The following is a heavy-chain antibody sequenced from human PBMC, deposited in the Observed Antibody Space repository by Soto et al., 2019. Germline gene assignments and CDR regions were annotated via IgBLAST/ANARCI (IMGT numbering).Heavy chain of an antibody. Sequence: GGSLRLSCAASGFTFSSYGMHWVRQAPGKGLEWVAVIWYDGSNKYYADSVKGRFTISRDNSKNTLYLQMNSLRAEDTAVYYCARRYCSSTSCHLEGLGNYMDVWGKGTTVTVSS. CDR1: GFTFSSYG. CDR3: ARRYCSSTSCHLEGLGNYMDV. CDR2: IWYDGSNK. D-gene: IGHD2-2*01. J-gene: IGHJ6*03. V-gene: IGHV3-33*01.